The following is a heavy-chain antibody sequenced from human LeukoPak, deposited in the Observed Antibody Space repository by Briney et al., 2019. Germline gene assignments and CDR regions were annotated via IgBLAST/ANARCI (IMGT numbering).Heavy chain of an antibody. CDR1: GFTFSRYW. J-gene: IGHJ4*02. V-gene: IGHV3-7*01. Sequence: PGGSLRLSCAASGFTFSRYWMSWVRQAPGKGLEWVASVKEDGSQKNYMDSVKGRFTISRDNAKKSLVLEMNSLRGEDTAVYYCAREAYWGPGILVTVSS. CDR2: VKEDGSQK. CDR3: AREAY.